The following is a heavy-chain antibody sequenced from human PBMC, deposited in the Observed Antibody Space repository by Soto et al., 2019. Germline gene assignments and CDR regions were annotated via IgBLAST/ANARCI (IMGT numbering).Heavy chain of an antibody. V-gene: IGHV3-33*01. CDR1: GFTFSSYG. CDR2: IWYDGSNK. CDR3: ARDYDILTGQAYYGMDV. J-gene: IGHJ6*02. Sequence: ESGGGVVQPGRSLRLSCAASGFTFSSYGMHWVRQAPGKGLEWVAVIWYDGSNKYYADSVKGRFTISRDNSKNTLYLQMNSLRAEDTAVYYCARDYDILTGQAYYGMDVWGQGTTVTVSS. D-gene: IGHD3-9*01.